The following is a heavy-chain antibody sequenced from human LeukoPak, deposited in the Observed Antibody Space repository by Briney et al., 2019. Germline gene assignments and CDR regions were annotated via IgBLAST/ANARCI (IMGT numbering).Heavy chain of an antibody. CDR2: TSSSSSYT. J-gene: IGHJ4*02. CDR1: GFTFSDYY. CDR3: ARSTSSLSWDY. V-gene: IGHV3-11*06. Sequence: GGSLRLSCAASGFTFSDYYMSWIRQAPGKGLEWVSYTSSSSSYTNYADSVKGRFTISRDNAKNSLYLQFHSLRAEDTAVYYCARSTSSLSWDYWGQGTLVIVSS. D-gene: IGHD2-2*01.